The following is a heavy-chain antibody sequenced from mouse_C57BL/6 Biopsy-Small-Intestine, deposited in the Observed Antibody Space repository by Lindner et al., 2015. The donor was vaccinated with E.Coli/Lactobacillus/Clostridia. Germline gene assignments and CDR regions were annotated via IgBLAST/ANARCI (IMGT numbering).Heavy chain of an antibody. V-gene: IGHV1-81*01. D-gene: IGHD2-13*01. CDR3: TRGDSCDF. CDR2: TFPISDNV. Sequence: VQRQESGAVLARPGASVKLSCKASGYTFISYGLSWVKQRTGQGLEWIGETFPISDNVYYNERFKDKAALTADKSSSTAYMELRSLTSEDSAVYYCTRGDSCDFWGQGTTLTVSS. CDR1: GYTFISYG. J-gene: IGHJ2*01.